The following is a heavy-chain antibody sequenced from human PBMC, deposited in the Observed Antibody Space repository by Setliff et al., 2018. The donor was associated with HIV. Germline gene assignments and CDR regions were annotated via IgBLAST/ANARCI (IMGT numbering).Heavy chain of an antibody. D-gene: IGHD3-22*01. J-gene: IGHJ3*02. V-gene: IGHV4-38-2*02. Sequence: KPSETLSLTCTVSAYSINSDFYWAWIRQPPGRGLESPGRGLEWIGHIFHSGSTYYNPSLKNRVSMSVDTSQNQFSLRLTSLTAADTAVYYCARLSDDRYYYDSRGYRGFDIWGQGTMVTVSS. CDR1: AYSINSDFY. CDR2: IFHSGST. CDR3: ARLSDDRYYYDSRGYRGFDI.